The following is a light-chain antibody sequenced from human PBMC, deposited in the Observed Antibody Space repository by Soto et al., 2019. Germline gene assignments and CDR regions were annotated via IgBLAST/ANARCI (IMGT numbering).Light chain of an antibody. Sequence: DIQMTQSPSSLSASVGDRVTITCRASQGISNYLAWYQQKPAKVPKLLIYAASTLQSGVPCRFSGSGSGTDFTLNICSLQPEDVASYYCRKDNIAPVTRGPGTKVDIK. CDR2: AAS. J-gene: IGKJ3*01. CDR1: QGISNY. V-gene: IGKV1-27*01. CDR3: RKDNIAPVT.